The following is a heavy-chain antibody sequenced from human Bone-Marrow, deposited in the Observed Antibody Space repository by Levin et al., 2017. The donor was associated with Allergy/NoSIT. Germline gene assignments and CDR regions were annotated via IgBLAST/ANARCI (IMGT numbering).Heavy chain of an antibody. V-gene: IGHV3-15*01. CDR1: GFTFSNAW. CDR3: TTEEGIAAAESLFDY. CDR2: IKSKTDGGTT. Sequence: GESLKISCAASGFTFSNAWMSWVRQAPGKGLEWVGRIKSKTDGGTTDYAAPVKGRFTISRDDSKNTLYLQMNSLKTEDTAVYYCTTEEGIAAAESLFDYWGQGTLVTVSS. D-gene: IGHD6-13*01. J-gene: IGHJ4*02.